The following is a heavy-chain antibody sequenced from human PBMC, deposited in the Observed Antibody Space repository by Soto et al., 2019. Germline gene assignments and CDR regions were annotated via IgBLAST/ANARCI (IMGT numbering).Heavy chain of an antibody. CDR1: GFTFSSYW. J-gene: IGHJ4*02. CDR3: ARGPLGFCSGGSCSFDF. D-gene: IGHD2-15*01. CDR2: IKQGGSEK. Sequence: PGGSLRLSCAASGFTFSSYWMSWVRQAPGKGLEWVANIKQGGSEKDYVDSVKGRFTISRDNAKNSLYLQMNSLRAEDTAIYYCARGPLGFCSGGSCSFDFWGQGTLVTGSS. V-gene: IGHV3-7*01.